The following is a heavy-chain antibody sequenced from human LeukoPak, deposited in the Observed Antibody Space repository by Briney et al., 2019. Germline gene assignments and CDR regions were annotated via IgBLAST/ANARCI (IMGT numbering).Heavy chain of an antibody. V-gene: IGHV3-23*01. J-gene: IGHJ4*02. Sequence: GGSLRLSWGPSGFTFSSSAMSWARQAPGRGLYWVSSISGSGTGTYYADSVKGRFTLSRDNYKNTLYLQMNSLRAEDTAVYYCAKEGGTGTRLDYWGQGTLVTVSS. CDR2: ISGSGTGT. D-gene: IGHD1-7*01. CDR3: AKEGGTGTRLDY. CDR1: GFTFSSSA.